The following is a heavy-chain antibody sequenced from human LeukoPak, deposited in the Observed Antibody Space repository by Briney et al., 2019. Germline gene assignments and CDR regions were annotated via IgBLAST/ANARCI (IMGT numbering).Heavy chain of an antibody. CDR1: GFTFSSYG. CDR3: AKGPSAGWELLRTFDY. V-gene: IGHV3-30*02. J-gene: IGHJ4*02. D-gene: IGHD1-26*01. Sequence: GGSLRLSCAASGFTFSSYGMHWVRQAPGKGLEWVAFIRYDGSNKYYADSVKGRFTISRDNSKNTLYLQMNSLRAEDTAVYYCAKGPSAGWELLRTFDYWGQGTLVTVSS. CDR2: IRYDGSNK.